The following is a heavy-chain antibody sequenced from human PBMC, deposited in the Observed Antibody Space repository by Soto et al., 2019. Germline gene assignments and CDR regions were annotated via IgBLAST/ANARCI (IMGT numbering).Heavy chain of an antibody. D-gene: IGHD5-12*01. CDR1: GGTFSSYT. V-gene: IGHV1-69*08. CDR2: IIPILGIA. CDR3: ARDYYEWLLSVDYSIDDWFDP. Sequence: QVQLVQSGAEVKKPGSSVKVSCKASGGTFSSYTISWVRQAPGQGLEWMGRIIPILGIANYAQKFQGRVTITADKSTSTAYMELSSLRSEDTAVYYCARDYYEWLLSVDYSIDDWFDPWGQGTLVTVSS. J-gene: IGHJ5*02.